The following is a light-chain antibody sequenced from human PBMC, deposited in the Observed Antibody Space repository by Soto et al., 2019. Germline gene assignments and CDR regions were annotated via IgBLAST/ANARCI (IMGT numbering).Light chain of an antibody. CDR3: QQYNNWPPMYT. CDR1: QTVNNNF. V-gene: IGKV3-20*01. Sequence: VLTQSPRTLSLSPGERATLSCRASQTVNNNFVAWYQQKPGQAPSLLIYGVSDRATGVPDRFSGSGSGTDFTLTISRLEPEDFAVYYCQQYNNWPPMYTFGQGTKLEIK. CDR2: GVS. J-gene: IGKJ2*01.